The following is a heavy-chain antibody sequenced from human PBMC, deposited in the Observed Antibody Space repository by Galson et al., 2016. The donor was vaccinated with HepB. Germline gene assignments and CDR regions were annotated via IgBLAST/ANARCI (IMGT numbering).Heavy chain of an antibody. J-gene: IGHJ4*02. CDR2: IWFDGSNK. V-gene: IGHV3-33*01. CDR1: GFSFSSYG. D-gene: IGHD1-26*01. Sequence: SLRLSCAASGFSFSSYGMHWARQAPGKGLEWVALIWFDGSNKYYADSVKGRFTISRDNSKNTLYLQMNSLRAEDTAVYYCASGGYGSGNKYFDYWGQGTLVTVSS. CDR3: ASGGYGSGNKYFDY.